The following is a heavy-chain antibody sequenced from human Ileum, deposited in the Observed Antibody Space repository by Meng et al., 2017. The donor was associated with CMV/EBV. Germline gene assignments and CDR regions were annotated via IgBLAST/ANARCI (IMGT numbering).Heavy chain of an antibody. Sequence: LKESGLGLVKAREHVSSTCTGSVGCVNRNNYYWGWIRQPPGKSLYWIGTIFDSGSALYNPSLKSRVSVSIDMSRNQLSLRLSSVTAADTAVYYCVRDIGSSSWFFYWGQGTLVTVSS. CDR2: IFDSGSA. CDR1: VGCVNRNNYY. V-gene: IGHV4-39*07. J-gene: IGHJ4*02. D-gene: IGHD6-13*01. CDR3: VRDIGSSSWFFY.